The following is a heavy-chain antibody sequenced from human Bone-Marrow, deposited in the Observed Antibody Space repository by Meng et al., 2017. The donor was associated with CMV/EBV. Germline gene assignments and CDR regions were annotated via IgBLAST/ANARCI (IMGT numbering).Heavy chain of an antibody. D-gene: IGHD6-19*01. V-gene: IGHV4-59*01. CDR1: GGSISSYY. Sequence: SEPLSLPCPVSGGSISSYYWSWIRQPPGKGLEWIGYIYYSGSTNYNPSLQSRVTISVDTSKNQFSLKQSSVTAADTAVYYCARGGSGWYGGWFDPWGQGTLVTVSS. J-gene: IGHJ5*02. CDR2: IYYSGST. CDR3: ARGGSGWYGGWFDP.